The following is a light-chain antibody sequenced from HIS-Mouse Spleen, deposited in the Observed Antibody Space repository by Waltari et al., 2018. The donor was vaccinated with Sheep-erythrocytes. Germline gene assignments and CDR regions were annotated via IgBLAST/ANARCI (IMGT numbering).Light chain of an antibody. CDR1: SSDVAGYNY. CDR2: DVS. V-gene: IGLV2-11*01. Sequence: QSALTQPRSVSGSPGQSVTISCTGPSSDVAGYNYVPWYQPHPGKAPKLMIYDVSKRPSGVPDRFSGSKSGNTASLTISGLQAEDEADYYCCSYAGSYNHVFATGTKVTVL. J-gene: IGLJ1*01. CDR3: CSYAGSYNHV.